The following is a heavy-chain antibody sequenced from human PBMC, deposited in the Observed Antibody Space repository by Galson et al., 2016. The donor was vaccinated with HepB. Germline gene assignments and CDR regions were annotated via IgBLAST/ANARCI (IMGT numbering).Heavy chain of an antibody. CDR1: GGTFSSYT. CDR3: ARGVYNQVLFFRFDP. D-gene: IGHD2-2*01. CDR2: IIPIFGTA. Sequence: SVKVSCKASGGTFSSYTINWVRQAPGQGLEWMGGIIPIFGTANSAKKFQGRVTITAEESTSTVYMELRSLRSEDTAVYYCARGVYNQVLFFRFDPWGQGTLVTVSS. V-gene: IGHV1-69*13. J-gene: IGHJ5*02.